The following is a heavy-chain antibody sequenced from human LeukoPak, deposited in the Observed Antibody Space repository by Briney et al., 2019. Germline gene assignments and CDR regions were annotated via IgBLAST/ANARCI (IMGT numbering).Heavy chain of an antibody. CDR1: GASISSSSRADYFF. CDR2: IDYSGHT. V-gene: IGHV4-39*01. Sequence: SQTLSLTCTVSGASISSSSRADYFFWGSIRQAPGKGLLWIGSIDYSGHTYYNPSLKTRATISVDTPKNQFSLSLRSVTAADTAVYYCTRPLYNSWDRFDPWGQGTLITVS. J-gene: IGHJ5*02. D-gene: IGHD3-16*01. CDR3: TRPLYNSWDRFDP.